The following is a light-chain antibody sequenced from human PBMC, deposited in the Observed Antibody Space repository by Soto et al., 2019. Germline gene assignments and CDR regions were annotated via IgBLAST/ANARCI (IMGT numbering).Light chain of an antibody. CDR2: ANT. CDR3: QSYDNSLSGHSV. V-gene: IGLV1-40*01. Sequence: QAVVTQPPSVSGAPGQRVTISCTGSSSNIGAGYDVHWYQQLPGAAPKLLIYANTNRPSGVPDRFSGSKSGTSASLAITGLQAEDEADYYCQSYDNSLSGHSVFGTGTKVTVL. J-gene: IGLJ1*01. CDR1: SSNIGAGYD.